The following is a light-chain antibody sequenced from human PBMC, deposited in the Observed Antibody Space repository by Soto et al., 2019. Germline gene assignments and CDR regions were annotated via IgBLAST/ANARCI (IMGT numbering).Light chain of an antibody. CDR2: GAS. Sequence: EIVLTQSPGTLSLSPGARATLSCRASQSVSNYLAWYQRKPGQAPRLLIYGASSRATGIPDRFSGSGSGTDFTLTISRLEPEDFAVYYCHQYGGSPQTFGQGTKVDIK. J-gene: IGKJ1*01. V-gene: IGKV3-20*01. CDR3: HQYGGSPQT. CDR1: QSVSNY.